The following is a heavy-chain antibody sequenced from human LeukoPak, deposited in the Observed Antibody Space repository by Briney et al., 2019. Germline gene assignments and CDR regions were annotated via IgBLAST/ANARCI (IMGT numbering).Heavy chain of an antibody. D-gene: IGHD5-12*01. Sequence: GGSLRLSCAASGFTFSSYAMIWVRQAPGKGLEWVSYISSSSSTIYYADSVKGRFTISRDNAKNSLYLQMNSLRAGDTAVYYCARDRSGYSGYDLFDYWGQGSLVTVSS. V-gene: IGHV3-48*04. CDR2: ISSSSSTI. J-gene: IGHJ4*02. CDR1: GFTFSSYA. CDR3: ARDRSGYSGYDLFDY.